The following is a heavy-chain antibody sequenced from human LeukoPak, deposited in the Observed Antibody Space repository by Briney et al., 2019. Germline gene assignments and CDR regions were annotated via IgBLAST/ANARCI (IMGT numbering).Heavy chain of an antibody. J-gene: IGHJ4*02. V-gene: IGHV1-2*02. CDR3: ARITWELFPNFDY. CDR2: INPNSGGT. CDR1: GYTFTGYY. D-gene: IGHD1-26*01. Sequence: ASVKVSCKASGYTFTGYYMHWVRQAPGQGLEWMGWINPNSGGTNYAQKFQGRVTMTRDTSISTAYMELSRLRSDDTAVYYCARITWELFPNFDYWGQGTLVTVSS.